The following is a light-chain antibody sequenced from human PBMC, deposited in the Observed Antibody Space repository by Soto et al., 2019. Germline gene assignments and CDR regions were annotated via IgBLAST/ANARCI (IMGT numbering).Light chain of an antibody. CDR1: QSVSNNY. V-gene: IGKV3-20*01. CDR3: QQYGSSGT. J-gene: IGKJ1*01. CDR2: GAS. Sequence: IVLTQSPGTLSVSPGERATLSCRASQSVSNNYLAWYQQKPGQAPRLLIYGASNRATGIPDRFSGGGSGTDFTLTISRLEPEDFAVYYCQQYGSSGTFGQGTKVDIK.